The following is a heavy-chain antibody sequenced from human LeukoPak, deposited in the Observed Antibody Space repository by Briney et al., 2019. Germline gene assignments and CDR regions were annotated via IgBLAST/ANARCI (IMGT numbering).Heavy chain of an antibody. V-gene: IGHV4-30-4*08. CDR3: ARSTHDFWSGYLFDFDY. D-gene: IGHD3-3*01. CDR1: GGSISSSSYY. J-gene: IGHJ4*02. CDR2: IYYSGST. Sequence: SETLSLTCTVSGGSISSSSYYWSWIRQPPGKGLEWIGYIYYSGSTYYNPSLKSRVTISVDTSKNQFSLKLSSVTAADTAVYYCARSTHDFWSGYLFDFDYWGQGTLVTVSS.